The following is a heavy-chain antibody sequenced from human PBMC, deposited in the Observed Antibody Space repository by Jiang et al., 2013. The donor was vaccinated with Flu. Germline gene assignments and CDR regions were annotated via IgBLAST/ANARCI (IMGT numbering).Heavy chain of an antibody. D-gene: IGHD3-22*01. CDR2: VIPAEGRT. CDR3: ARGPDTSGYYFAY. J-gene: IGHJ4*02. CDR1: GYSFTNYN. V-gene: IGHV1-46*01. Sequence: SGAEVKKPGASVRVSCETSGYSFTNYNIHWIRQAPGQGLEWMGRVIPAEGRTDFAQKFHDRLTVTRDTSTATVYMDLSSLISDDTAIYYCARGPDTSGYYFAYWGQGVLVTVSS.